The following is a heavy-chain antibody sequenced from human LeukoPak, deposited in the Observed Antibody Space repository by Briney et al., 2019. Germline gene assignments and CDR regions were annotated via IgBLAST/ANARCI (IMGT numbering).Heavy chain of an antibody. CDR2: INYSGDT. V-gene: IGHV4-39*07. J-gene: IGHJ4*02. CDR3: VRLQAVTGNFDY. Sequence: PSETLSLTCTVSGGSISSSSYYWGWIRQPPGNGLEWIETINYSGDTYYNPSLKSRVTISVDSSKNQFSLKLSSVTAADTAVYYCVRLQAVTGNFDYWGQGALVTVSS. CDR1: GGSISSSSYY. D-gene: IGHD1-20*01.